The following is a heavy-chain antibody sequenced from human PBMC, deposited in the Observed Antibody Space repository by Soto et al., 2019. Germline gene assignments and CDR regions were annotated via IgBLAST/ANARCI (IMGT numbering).Heavy chain of an antibody. CDR3: ARELLPHNTAMGSLGY. V-gene: IGHV4-59*12. CDR1: GGSISSYY. J-gene: IGHJ4*02. CDR2: IYYSGST. D-gene: IGHD5-18*01. Sequence: PSETLSLTCTVSGGSISSYYWIWIRQPPGKGLEWIGYIYYSGSTNYNPSLKSRVTISVDTSKNQFSLKLSSVTAADTAVYYCARELLPHNTAMGSLGYWGQGTLVTVSS.